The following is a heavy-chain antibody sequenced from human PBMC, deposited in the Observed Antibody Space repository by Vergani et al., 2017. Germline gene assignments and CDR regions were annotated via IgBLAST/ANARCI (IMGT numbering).Heavy chain of an antibody. CDR1: GFTFSSYG. CDR3: AKLSAGFYFDY. V-gene: IGHV3-30*18. D-gene: IGHD6-13*01. CDR2: ISYDGSNK. Sequence: QVQLVESGGGVVQPGRSLRLSCAASGFTFSSYGMHWVRQAPGKGLEWVAVISYDGSNKYYADSVKGRFTISRDNSKNTLYLQMNSLRAEDTAVYYCAKLSAGFYFDYWGQGTLVTVSS. J-gene: IGHJ4*02.